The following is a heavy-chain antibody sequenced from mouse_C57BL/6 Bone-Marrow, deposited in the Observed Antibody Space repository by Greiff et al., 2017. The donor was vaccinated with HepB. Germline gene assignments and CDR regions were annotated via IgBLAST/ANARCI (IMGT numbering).Heavy chain of an antibody. CDR1: GYSITSGYY. Sequence: EVQLVESGPGLVKPSQSLSLTCSVTGYSITSGYYWNWIRQFPGNKLEWMGYISYDGSNNYNPSLKNRISITRDTSKNQFFLKLNSVTTEDTATYYCARGYYYGSSYDYAMDYWGQGTSVTVSS. D-gene: IGHD1-1*01. J-gene: IGHJ4*01. CDR2: ISYDGSN. CDR3: ARGYYYGSSYDYAMDY. V-gene: IGHV3-6*01.